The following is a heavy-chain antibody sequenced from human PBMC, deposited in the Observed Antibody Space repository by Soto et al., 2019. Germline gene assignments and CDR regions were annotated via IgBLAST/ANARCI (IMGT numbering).Heavy chain of an antibody. CDR2: ISYDGSNK. V-gene: IGHV3-30-3*01. Sequence: QVQLVESGGGVVQPGRSLRLSCAASGFTFSSYAMHWVRQAPGKGLEWVAVISYDGSNKYYADSVKGRFTISRDNSKNTLYLQMNSLRAEDTAVYYCARDRRESIAVAGHAEYFQHWGQCTLVTVSS. CDR3: ARDRRESIAVAGHAEYFQH. J-gene: IGHJ1*01. CDR1: GFTFSSYA. D-gene: IGHD6-19*01.